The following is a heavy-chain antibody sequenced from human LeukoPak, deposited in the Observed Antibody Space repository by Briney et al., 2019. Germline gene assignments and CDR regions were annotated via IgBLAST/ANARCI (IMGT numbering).Heavy chain of an antibody. J-gene: IGHJ4*02. D-gene: IGHD2-2*01. V-gene: IGHV3-30*02. CDR2: IRYDGSNK. Sequence: GGSLRLFCAASGFTFSSYGMHWVRQAPGKGLEWVAFIRYDGSNKYYADSVKGRFTISRDNSKDTLYLQMNSLRAEDTAVYYCTKDRIVVVPAAMGVLDYWGEGTLVTVSS. CDR1: GFTFSSYG. CDR3: TKDRIVVVPAAMGVLDY.